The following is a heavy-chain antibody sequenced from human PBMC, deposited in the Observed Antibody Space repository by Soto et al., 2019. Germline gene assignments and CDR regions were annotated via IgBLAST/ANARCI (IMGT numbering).Heavy chain of an antibody. V-gene: IGHV4-39*01. CDR2: IYYSGST. D-gene: IGHD3-3*01. J-gene: IGHJ4*02. Sequence: PSETLSLTCTVSGGSISSSSYYWGWIRQPPGKGLEWIGSIYYSGSTYYNPSLKSRVTISVDTSKNQFSLKLSSVTAADTAVYYCARSLFDFWSGYYPDNYFDYWGQGTLVTVSS. CDR3: ARSLFDFWSGYYPDNYFDY. CDR1: GGSISSSSYY.